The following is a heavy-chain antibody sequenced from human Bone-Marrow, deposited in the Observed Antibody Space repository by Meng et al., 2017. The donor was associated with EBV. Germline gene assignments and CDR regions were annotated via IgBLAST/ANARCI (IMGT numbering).Heavy chain of an antibody. CDR3: SRDLAGQYDD. CDR2: TNEDGRTV. D-gene: IGHD3-3*02. CDR1: GFTFSRDW. V-gene: IGHV3-74*01. Sequence: VHVVLYGGAFAQPGGSLTLSLLASGFTFSRDWMHWVRQVPGKGLEWISRTNEDGRTVDYADSVKGRFTISRDNTKNTLYLQMDSLRVEDTAPYLCSRDLAGQYDDWGQGTLVTVSS. J-gene: IGHJ4*02.